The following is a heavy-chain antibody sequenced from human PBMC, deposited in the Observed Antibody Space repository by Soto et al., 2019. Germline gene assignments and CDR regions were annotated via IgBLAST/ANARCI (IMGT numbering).Heavy chain of an antibody. J-gene: IGHJ6*02. CDR3: TSDPYCSSTSCHQYGMDV. CDR1: GFTFSSYW. CDR2: IKQDGSEK. V-gene: IGHV3-7*03. Sequence: PGGSLRLSCAASGFTFSSYWMNWVRQAPGKGLEWVANIKQDGSEKFYVDSVKGRFTISRDDANKSLYLQMNSLRAEDTAVYYCTSDPYCSSTSCHQYGMDVWGQGTTVTVSS. D-gene: IGHD2-2*01.